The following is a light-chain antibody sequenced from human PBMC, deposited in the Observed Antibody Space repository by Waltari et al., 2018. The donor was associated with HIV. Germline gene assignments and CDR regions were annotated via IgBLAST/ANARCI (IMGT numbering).Light chain of an antibody. CDR1: TSNIGRNT. J-gene: IGLJ2*01. CDR2: GKN. CDR3: ASWDDSLNGPV. V-gene: IGLV1-44*01. Sequence: QSVLTQPPSASGTPEQRVPISCSGSTSNIGRNTVRWFQQFPGTAPKVLIHGKNQRPSGVPDRFSGSKSGTSASLAISGLQSEDEADYYCASWDDSLNGPVFGGGTKLTVV.